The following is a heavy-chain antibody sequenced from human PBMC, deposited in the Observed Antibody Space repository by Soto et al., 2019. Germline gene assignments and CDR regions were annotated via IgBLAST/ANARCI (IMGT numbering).Heavy chain of an antibody. CDR3: ARERGSGWTFDY. Sequence: EVQLVESGGDLVQPGGSLRLSCAASGFTFSTYSMNWVRQAPGKGLEWVSSISSSSNIYYAVSVKGRFTISRDNVQNSLYLQMHSLRAEDAAVYYCARERGSGWTFDYWGQGTLVTVSS. CDR2: ISSSSNI. CDR1: GFTFSTYS. D-gene: IGHD6-19*01. V-gene: IGHV3-48*01. J-gene: IGHJ4*02.